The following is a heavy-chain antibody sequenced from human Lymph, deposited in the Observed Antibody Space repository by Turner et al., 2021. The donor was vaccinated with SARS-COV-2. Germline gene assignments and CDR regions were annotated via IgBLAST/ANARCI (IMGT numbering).Heavy chain of an antibody. J-gene: IGHJ4*02. CDR1: GFTFSSYA. D-gene: IGHD3-22*01. CDR2: ISYDGSDK. V-gene: IGHV3-30*04. Sequence: VQLVESGGVVVQPGTSLRLSCAASGFTFSSYAMLWVRQAPGKGLEWGAVISYDGSDKYYADSVKGRFTFSRDNSKNTLYLKMNSLRAEDTAVYYCARERDSSGWVDYWGQGTLVTVSS. CDR3: ARERDSSGWVDY.